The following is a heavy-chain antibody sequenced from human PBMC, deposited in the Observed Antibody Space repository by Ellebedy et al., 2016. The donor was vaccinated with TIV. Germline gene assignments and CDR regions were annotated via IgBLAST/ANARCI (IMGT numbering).Heavy chain of an antibody. CDR3: ARRLADTTLAFDF. Sequence: GESLKISCQASGYIFTNHLIGWVRQVPGKGLEWMGLIYTFDSDTRYNPSFQGQVTISVDRSINTAYLQWSSLQASDTAMYYCARRLADTTLAFDFWGQGTLVTVSS. D-gene: IGHD1-26*01. CDR2: IYTFDSDT. V-gene: IGHV5-51*01. CDR1: GYIFTNHL. J-gene: IGHJ4*02.